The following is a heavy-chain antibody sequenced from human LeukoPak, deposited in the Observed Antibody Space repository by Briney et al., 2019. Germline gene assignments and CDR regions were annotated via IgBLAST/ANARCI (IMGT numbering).Heavy chain of an antibody. CDR3: ARASISGEFDY. J-gene: IGHJ4*02. CDR1: GFTFSNYA. D-gene: IGHD3-10*01. Sequence: GGSLRLSCAASGFTFSNYAMNWVRQAPGKGLEWVSSINGGGGSTYYADSVKGRFTISRDNSKNTLYLQMGSLRAEDMAVYYCARASISGEFDYWGQGTLVTVSS. V-gene: IGHV3-23*01. CDR2: INGGGGST.